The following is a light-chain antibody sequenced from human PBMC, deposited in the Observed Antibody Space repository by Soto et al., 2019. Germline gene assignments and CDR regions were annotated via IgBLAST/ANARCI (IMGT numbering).Light chain of an antibody. CDR1: QSVSSSY. CDR3: QQYGCSRWT. J-gene: IGKJ1*01. V-gene: IGKV3-20*01. Sequence: EIVLTQSPGTLSLSPGERATLSCRASQSVSSSYLAWYQQNRGQAPRLLIYGASSRAPGIPYRFGGSGSGTDFTLTISRLEPVDFAVYYCQQYGCSRWTFGQGTKVEIK. CDR2: GAS.